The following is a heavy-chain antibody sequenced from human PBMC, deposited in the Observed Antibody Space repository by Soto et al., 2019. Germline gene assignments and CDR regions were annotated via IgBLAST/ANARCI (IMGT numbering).Heavy chain of an antibody. Sequence: SETLSLTCSLSGGAIGGYYWSWIRQPPGKGLEWIGEIFQSGSTNYTPSLESRVTISVDKSKNQFSLTLTSVTAADTAVYFCARGRGRYSSGWSWFDPWGQGILVTVSS. J-gene: IGHJ5*02. CDR1: GGAIGGYY. V-gene: IGHV4-59*12. CDR3: ARGRGRYSSGWSWFDP. CDR2: IFQSGST. D-gene: IGHD6-19*01.